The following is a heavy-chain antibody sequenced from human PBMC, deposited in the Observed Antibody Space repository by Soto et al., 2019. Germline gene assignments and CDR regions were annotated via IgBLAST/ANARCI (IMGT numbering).Heavy chain of an antibody. J-gene: IGHJ5*02. D-gene: IGHD3-9*01. Sequence: PSETLSLTCRVSGSSISSYYWTWIRQPPGGGLEWIGYMHHTQGTNDNPSLRGRVHMSIDTSMNQFSLRLTSVTAADTAVYYCARVPFVGYFDWLDPWGHGTLVTVS. V-gene: IGHV4-59*01. CDR3: ARVPFVGYFDWLDP. CDR2: MHHTQGT. CDR1: GSSISSYY.